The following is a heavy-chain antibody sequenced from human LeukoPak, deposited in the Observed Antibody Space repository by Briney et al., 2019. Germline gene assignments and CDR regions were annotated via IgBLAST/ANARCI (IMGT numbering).Heavy chain of an antibody. CDR2: IGVNGNV. V-gene: IGHV3-48*02. CDR3: ARDSAYSFDS. Sequence: GGSLRRSCVASGFSFSSSSMNWVRQAPGKGLEWVSYIGVNGNVDYTDSVKGRFTISRDNAKNSLFLQMNSLRDEDTAVYYCARDSAYSFDSWGQGTLVTVSS. CDR1: GFSFSSSS. J-gene: IGHJ4*02.